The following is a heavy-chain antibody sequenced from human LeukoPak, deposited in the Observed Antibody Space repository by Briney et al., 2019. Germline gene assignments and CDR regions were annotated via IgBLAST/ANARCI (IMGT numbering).Heavy chain of an antibody. J-gene: IGHJ3*02. CDR3: ARERRPPDAFDI. Sequence: SVKVSCKASGGTFSSYAISWVRQAPGQGLGWMGGIIPIFGTANYAQKFQGRVTITTDESTSTAYMELSSLRSEDTAVYYCARERRPPDAFDIWGQGTMVTVSS. CDR1: GGTFSSYA. CDR2: IIPIFGTA. V-gene: IGHV1-69*05.